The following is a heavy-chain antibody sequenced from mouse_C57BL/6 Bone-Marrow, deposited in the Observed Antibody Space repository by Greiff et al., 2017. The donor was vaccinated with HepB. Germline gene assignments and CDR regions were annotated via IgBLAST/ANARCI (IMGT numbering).Heavy chain of an antibody. Sequence: EVKLVESGGGLVKPGGSLKLSCAASGFTFSDYGMHWVRQAPEKGLEWVAYISSGSSTIYYADTVKGRFTISRDNAKNTLFLQRTSLRSEDTAMYYCARGGHPDYFDYWGQGTTLTVSS. CDR3: ARGGHPDYFDY. J-gene: IGHJ2*01. CDR1: GFTFSDYG. V-gene: IGHV5-17*01. CDR2: ISSGSSTI.